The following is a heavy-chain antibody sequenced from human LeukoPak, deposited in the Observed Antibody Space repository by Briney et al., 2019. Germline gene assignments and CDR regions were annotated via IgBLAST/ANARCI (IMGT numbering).Heavy chain of an antibody. D-gene: IGHD2-2*01. CDR1: GFTFSSYA. CDR2: ISGSGGST. V-gene: IGHV3-23*01. J-gene: IGHJ4*02. CDR3: AKVMNALQVPAAMWFDY. Sequence: GGSLRLSCAASGFTFSSYAMSWVRQAPGKGLEWVSAISGSGGSTYYADSVKGRFTISRDNSKNTLYLQMNSLRAEDTAVYYCAKVMNALQVPAAMWFDYWGQGTLVTVSS.